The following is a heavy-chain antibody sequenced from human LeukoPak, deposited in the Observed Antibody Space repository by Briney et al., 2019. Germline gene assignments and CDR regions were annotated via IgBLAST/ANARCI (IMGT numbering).Heavy chain of an antibody. CDR2: IGTSGANT. Sequence: GGSLRLSCAASGFTFNNYGMGWVRQTPGKRLEWVATIGTSGANTYHADSVKGRFTISRDNSKSTLYLQMNSLRAEDTAVYHCAKRSGDHFHFDFWGQGTLVTVSS. V-gene: IGHV3-23*01. CDR1: GFTFNNYG. D-gene: IGHD2-21*01. J-gene: IGHJ4*02. CDR3: AKRSGDHFHFDF.